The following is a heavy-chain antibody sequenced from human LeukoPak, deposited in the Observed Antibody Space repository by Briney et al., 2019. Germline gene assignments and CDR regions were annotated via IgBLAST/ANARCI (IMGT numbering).Heavy chain of an antibody. CDR1: GFTFNTYG. CDR2: IWYDGSNK. CDR3: ARDIRDYYDSSGYWSDAFDI. D-gene: IGHD3-22*01. V-gene: IGHV3-33*01. J-gene: IGHJ3*02. Sequence: PGRSLRLSCAASGFTFNTYGMHWVRQAPGKGLEWVAVIWYDGSNKYYADSVKGRFTISRDNSKNTLYLQMNSLRAEDTAVYYCARDIRDYYDSSGYWSDAFDIWGQGTMVTVSS.